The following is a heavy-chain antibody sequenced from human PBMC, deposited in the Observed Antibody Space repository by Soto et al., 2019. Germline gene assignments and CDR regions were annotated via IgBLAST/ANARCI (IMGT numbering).Heavy chain of an antibody. D-gene: IGHD6-13*01. CDR3: ARHVPYSSRWYYFAY. CDR2: IYYSGST. CDR1: GGAISSSRHY. V-gene: IGHV4-39*01. Sequence: SETLSLTCTVSGGAISSSRHYWGWIRQPPGKGLEWIGSIYYSGSTYYNPSLKSRLTISVDASKNQFSLKLGSVTAADTAVYYCARHVPYSSRWYYFAYSGQGTMVIVSS. J-gene: IGHJ4*02.